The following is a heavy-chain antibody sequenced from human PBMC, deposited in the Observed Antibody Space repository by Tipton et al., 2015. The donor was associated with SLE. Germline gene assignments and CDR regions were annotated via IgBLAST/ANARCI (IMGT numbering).Heavy chain of an antibody. CDR1: GFTFSSYS. V-gene: IGHV3-48*01. D-gene: IGHD1-1*01. CDR3: ARKTVWDFDY. CDR2: ISSSSSTI. Sequence: SLRLSCAASGFTFSSYSMNWVRQAPGKGLEWVSYISSSSSTIYYADPVKGRFTISRDNAKNSLYLQMNSLRAEDTAVYYCARKTVWDFDYWGQGTLVTVSS. J-gene: IGHJ4*02.